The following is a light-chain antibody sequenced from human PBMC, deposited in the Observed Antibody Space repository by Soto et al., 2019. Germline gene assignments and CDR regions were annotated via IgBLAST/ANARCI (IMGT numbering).Light chain of an antibody. Sequence: EIVMTKSPATLSVSPGERAPLSCRASQSVTTNFAWYQQKSGQSPRLLIYGASSRATGIPDRFSGSGSGTDFILTISSLEPEDFAVYYCQQSSNWPPEITFGQGTRLEIK. CDR2: GAS. J-gene: IGKJ5*01. V-gene: IGKV3-11*01. CDR3: QQSSNWPPEIT. CDR1: QSVTTN.